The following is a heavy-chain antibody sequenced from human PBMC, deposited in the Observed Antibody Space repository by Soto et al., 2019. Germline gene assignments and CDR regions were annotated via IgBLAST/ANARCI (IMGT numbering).Heavy chain of an antibody. CDR2: IYYSGST. CDR1: GGSISSYY. J-gene: IGHJ6*03. CDR3: AATVKNYYYYYYMDV. D-gene: IGHD4-4*01. V-gene: IGHV4-59*08. Sequence: SETLSLTCTVSGGSISSYYWSWIRQPPGKGLEWIGYIYYSGSTNYNPSLKSRVTISVDTSKNQFSLKLSSVTAADTAVYYCAATVKNYYYYYYMDVWGKGTTVT.